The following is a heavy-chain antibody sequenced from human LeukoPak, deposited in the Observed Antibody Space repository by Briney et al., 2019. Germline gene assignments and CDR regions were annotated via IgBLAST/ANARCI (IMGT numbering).Heavy chain of an antibody. CDR2: IYHSGST. J-gene: IGHJ1*01. D-gene: IGHD2-2*01. V-gene: IGHV4-38-2*02. CDR1: GYSISSGYY. Sequence: SETLSLTCTVSGYSISSGYYWGWIRQPPGKGLEWIRSIYHSGSTYYNPSLKSRVTISVDTSKNQFSLKLSSVTAADTAVYYCARQWEYQLPEYFQHWGQGTLVTVSS. CDR3: ARQWEYQLPEYFQH.